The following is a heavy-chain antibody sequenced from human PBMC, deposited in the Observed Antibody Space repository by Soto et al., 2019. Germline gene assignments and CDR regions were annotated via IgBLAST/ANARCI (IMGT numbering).Heavy chain of an antibody. CDR1: GFIFSSYA. D-gene: IGHD2-21*02. CDR2: ISASGDAT. J-gene: IGHJ6*02. Sequence: EVQLLESGGGLVQPGGSLRLSCVASGFIFSSYATTWVRQAPGKGLEWVSTISASGDATYYADSVKGRFTISRDNSKSTLFLHMNSLRPEDTALYYCAKEGIIELTSTYYYGMDVWGHGTSVTVSS. CDR3: AKEGIIELTSTYYYGMDV. V-gene: IGHV3-23*01.